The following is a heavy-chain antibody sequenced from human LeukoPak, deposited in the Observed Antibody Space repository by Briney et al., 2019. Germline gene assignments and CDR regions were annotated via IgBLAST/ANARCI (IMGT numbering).Heavy chain of an antibody. D-gene: IGHD3-22*01. CDR3: ARVTTTYYYDSSPKTPPYGMDV. Sequence: RASVKVSCKASGYTFTSYGISWVRQAPGQGLEWMGWISAYNGNTNYAQKLQGRVTMTTDTSTSTAYMELRSLRSDDTAVYYCARVTTTYYYDSSPKTPPYGMDVWGQGTTVTVSS. CDR2: ISAYNGNT. CDR1: GYTFTSYG. V-gene: IGHV1-18*01. J-gene: IGHJ6*02.